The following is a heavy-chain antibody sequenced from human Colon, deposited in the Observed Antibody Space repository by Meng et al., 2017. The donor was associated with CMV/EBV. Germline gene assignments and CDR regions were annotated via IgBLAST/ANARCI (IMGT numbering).Heavy chain of an antibody. D-gene: IGHD1-26*01. V-gene: IGHV3-21*01. CDR1: GFTFSSYS. J-gene: IGHJ4*02. CDR2: ISSSSYI. CDR3: AREPEWEPYPDY. Sequence: GGPLRLSCAASGFTFSSYSMNWVRQAPGKGLEWVSSISSSSYIYYADSVKGRFTISRDNAKNSLYLQMNSLRAEDTAVYYCAREPEWEPYPDYWGQGTLVTVSS.